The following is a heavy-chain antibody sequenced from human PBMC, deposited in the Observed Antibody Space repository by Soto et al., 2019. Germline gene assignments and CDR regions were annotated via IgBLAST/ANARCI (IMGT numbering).Heavy chain of an antibody. D-gene: IGHD3-22*01. CDR1: GFTFSSYA. V-gene: IGHV3-30-3*01. CDR3: ARGGVVITISYFDY. J-gene: IGHJ4*02. CDR2: ISYDGSNK. Sequence: QVQLMESGGGVVQPGRSLRLSCAASGFTFSSYAMHWVRQAPGKGLEWVAVISYDGSNKYYADSVKGRFTISRDNSKNTLYLQMNSLRAEDTAVYYCARGGVVITISYFDYWGQGTLVTVSS.